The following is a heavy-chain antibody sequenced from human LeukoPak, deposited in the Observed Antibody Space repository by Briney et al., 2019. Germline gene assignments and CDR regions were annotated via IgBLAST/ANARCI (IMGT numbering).Heavy chain of an antibody. CDR3: AREGGEWELLRTFDY. V-gene: IGHV3-48*03. Sequence: GGSLRLSCGASGFTFSSYEMNWVRQAPGKGVEWVSYISSSGSTIYYADSVKGRYTISRDNAKHSLYLQMNSLRAEDTAVYYCAREGGEWELLRTFDYWGQGTLVTVSS. CDR1: GFTFSSYE. CDR2: ISSSGSTI. J-gene: IGHJ4*02. D-gene: IGHD1-26*01.